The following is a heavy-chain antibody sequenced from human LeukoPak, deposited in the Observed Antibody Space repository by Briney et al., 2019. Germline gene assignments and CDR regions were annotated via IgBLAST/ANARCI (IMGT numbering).Heavy chain of an antibody. CDR1: GITFSDYY. D-gene: IGHD2-15*01. V-gene: IGHV3-11*03. J-gene: IGHJ4*02. CDR3: ARLYCSGGSCYPYFDY. Sequence: GGSLRLSCAASGITFSDYYMSWIRQAPGKGLEWVSYISSSSSYTNYADSVKGRFTISRDNAKNSLYLQMNSLRAEDTAVYYCARLYCSGGSCYPYFDYWGQGTLVTVSS. CDR2: ISSSSSYT.